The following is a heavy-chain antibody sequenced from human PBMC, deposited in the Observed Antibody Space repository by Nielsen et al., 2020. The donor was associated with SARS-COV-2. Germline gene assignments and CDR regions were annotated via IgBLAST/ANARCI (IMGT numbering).Heavy chain of an antibody. J-gene: IGHJ6*03. Sequence: ASVKVSCKASANTFFSYSLIWVRQAPGQGLEWMGRISLNNGNVKYAQNLQDRVTMTADASTTTVYMDLRRLRFDDTAIYYCARVASGVVPGPLGIGMWYTYYYMDVWGKGTTVTVSS. V-gene: IGHV1-18*01. CDR2: ISLNNGNV. CDR1: ANTFFSYS. D-gene: IGHD2-2*01. CDR3: ARVASGVVPGPLGIGMWYTYYYMDV.